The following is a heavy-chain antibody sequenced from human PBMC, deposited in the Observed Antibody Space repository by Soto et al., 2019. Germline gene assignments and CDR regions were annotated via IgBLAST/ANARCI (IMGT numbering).Heavy chain of an antibody. V-gene: IGHV3-48*02. D-gene: IGHD4-4*01. CDR2: ISSSGATI. Sequence: EVHLMESGGGLVQPGGSLRLSCAASGFTFNTYDINWVRQAPGKGLEWLSYISSSGATIFYSDSVRGRFTISRDNAGNSLYLQMNSLRDEDTAVYYCAREMTTVGPFDYWGQGTLVTVSS. CDR1: GFTFNTYD. J-gene: IGHJ4*02. CDR3: AREMTTVGPFDY.